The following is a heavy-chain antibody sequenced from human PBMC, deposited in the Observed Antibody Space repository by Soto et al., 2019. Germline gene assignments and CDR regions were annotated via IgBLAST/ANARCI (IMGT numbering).Heavy chain of an antibody. CDR3: ARPKGSYSSGYYYFDY. CDR1: GGTFSTYA. J-gene: IGHJ4*02. V-gene: IGHV1-69*13. CDR2: IIPLFGTA. Sequence: ASVKVSCKTSGGTFSTYAIYWVRQAPGQGLEWMGAIIPLFGTADYAQKFQGRVTVTADESTSTASTELSSLRSEDTAVYYCARPKGSYSSGYYYFDYWGQGTLVTVSS. D-gene: IGHD6-19*01.